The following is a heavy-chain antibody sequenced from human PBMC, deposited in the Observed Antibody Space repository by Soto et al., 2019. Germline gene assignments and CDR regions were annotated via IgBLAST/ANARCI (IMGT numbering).Heavy chain of an antibody. J-gene: IGHJ6*02. CDR3: ARGGYCSGGSCPGTLHYYGMDV. V-gene: IGHV4-59*01. D-gene: IGHD2-15*01. CDR2: IYYSGST. CDR1: GGSISSYY. Sequence: SETLSLTCTVSGGSISSYYWSWIRQPPGKGLEWIGYIYYSGSTNYNPSLKSRVTISVDTSKNQFSLKLSSVTAADTAEYYCARGGYCSGGSCPGTLHYYGMDVWGQGTTVTV.